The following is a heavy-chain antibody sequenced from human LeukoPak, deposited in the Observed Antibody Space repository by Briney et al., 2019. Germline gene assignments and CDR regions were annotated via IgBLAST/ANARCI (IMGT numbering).Heavy chain of an antibody. CDR1: GLTVSSNY. CDR3: ARARRWLQFEFDY. J-gene: IGHJ4*02. D-gene: IGHD5-24*01. CDR2: IYSGGST. V-gene: IGHV3-66*02. Sequence: GGSLRLSCAASGLTVSSNYMSWVRQAPGKGLEWVSVIYSGGSTYYADSVKGRFTISRDNSKNTLYLQMNSLRAEDTAVYYCARARRWLQFEFDYWGQGTLVTVSS.